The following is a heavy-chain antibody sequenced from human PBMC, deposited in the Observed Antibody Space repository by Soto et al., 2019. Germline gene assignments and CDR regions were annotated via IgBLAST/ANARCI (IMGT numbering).Heavy chain of an antibody. CDR1: GYTFTSYG. D-gene: IGHD3-22*01. J-gene: IGHJ6*02. V-gene: IGHV1-18*01. CDR2: ISAYNGNT. Sequence: ASVKVSWKASGYTFTSYGISWVRQAPGQGLEWMGWISAYNGNTNYAQKLQGRVTMTTDTSTSTAYMELRSLRSDDTAVYYCARYYYDSSGYYFTARYYHHYGMAVWGQGTTVTVSS. CDR3: ARYYYDSSGYYFTARYYHHYGMAV.